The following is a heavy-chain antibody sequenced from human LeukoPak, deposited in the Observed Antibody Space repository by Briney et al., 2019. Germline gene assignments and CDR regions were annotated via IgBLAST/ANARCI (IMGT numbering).Heavy chain of an antibody. CDR3: ARIHRYCSGGACYVLDN. CDR1: GGSVSGYY. J-gene: IGHJ4*02. Sequence: SETLSLTCVVSGGSVSGYYWGWIRQPPGRGLEWIGYVYYSGGTNYNPSFKSRITISVDTSRNQFSLQLSSVTAADTAVYYCARIHRYCSGGACYVLDNWGQGTLVAVSS. V-gene: IGHV4-59*02. CDR2: VYYSGGT. D-gene: IGHD2-15*01.